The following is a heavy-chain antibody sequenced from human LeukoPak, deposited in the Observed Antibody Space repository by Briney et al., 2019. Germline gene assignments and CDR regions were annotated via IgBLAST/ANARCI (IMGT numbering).Heavy chain of an antibody. J-gene: IGHJ5*02. Sequence: ASVKVSCKAAGYTFTGYYMFWVRQAPGQGLEWMGRINPNSGGTNYAQKSQGRVTMTRDTSISTAYMELSRLRSDDTAVYYCARGYCSGGGCYSVENWFDPWGQGTLVTVSS. CDR3: ARGYCSGGGCYSVENWFDP. D-gene: IGHD2-15*01. CDR2: INPNSGGT. V-gene: IGHV1-2*06. CDR1: GYTFTGYY.